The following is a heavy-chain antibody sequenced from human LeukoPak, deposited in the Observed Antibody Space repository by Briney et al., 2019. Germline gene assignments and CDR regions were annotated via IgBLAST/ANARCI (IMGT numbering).Heavy chain of an antibody. D-gene: IGHD6-13*01. J-gene: IGHJ6*03. V-gene: IGHV1-2*02. Sequence: ASVKLSCKASGYTFTGYYMHWVRQAPGQGLEWMGWINPNSGDTNYAQKFQGRVALTRDTSISTAYMELRRLRSDDTAVYYCATSVAAGDTYYFYYYMDVWGKGTTVIVSS. CDR2: INPNSGDT. CDR1: GYTFTGYY. CDR3: ATSVAAGDTYYFYYYMDV.